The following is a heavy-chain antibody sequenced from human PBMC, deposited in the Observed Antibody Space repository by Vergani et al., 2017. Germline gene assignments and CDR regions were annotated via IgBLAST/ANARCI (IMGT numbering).Heavy chain of an antibody. CDR3: ARDSH. Sequence: QVQLVESGGGVVQPGRSLRLFCAASGFTFSSYAMHWVRQAPGKGLEWVAVISYDGSNKYYAASVKGRFTISRDNSKNTLYLQMNSLRAEDTAVYYCARDSHWGQGTLVTVSS. CDR1: GFTFSSYA. CDR2: ISYDGSNK. V-gene: IGHV3-30-3*01. J-gene: IGHJ4*02.